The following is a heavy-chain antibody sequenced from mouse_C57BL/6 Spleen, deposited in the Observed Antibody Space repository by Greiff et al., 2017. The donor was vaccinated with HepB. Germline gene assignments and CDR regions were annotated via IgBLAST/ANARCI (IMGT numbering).Heavy chain of an antibody. Sequence: VQLQESGAELVRPGASVKLSCKASGYTFTDYYINWVKQRPGQGLEWIARIYPGSGNTYYNEKFKGKATLTAEKSSSTAYMQLSSLTSEDSAVYFCARRNDGYFFDYWGQGTTLTVSS. CDR1: GYTFTDYY. J-gene: IGHJ2*01. V-gene: IGHV1-76*01. CDR3: ARRNDGYFFDY. CDR2: IYPGSGNT. D-gene: IGHD2-3*01.